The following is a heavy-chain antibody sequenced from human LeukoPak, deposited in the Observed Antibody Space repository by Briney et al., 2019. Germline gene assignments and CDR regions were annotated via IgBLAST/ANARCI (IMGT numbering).Heavy chain of an antibody. CDR2: IYYSGST. CDR1: GGSISSGGYS. D-gene: IGHD4-23*01. V-gene: IGHV4-30-4*07. Sequence: SETLSLTCAVSGGSISSGGYSWSWIRQPPGKGLEWIGYIYYSGSTNYNPSLKSRVTISVDTSKNQFSLKLSSVTAADTAVYYCARGRSGNSAYWGQGTLVTVSS. J-gene: IGHJ4*02. CDR3: ARGRSGNSAY.